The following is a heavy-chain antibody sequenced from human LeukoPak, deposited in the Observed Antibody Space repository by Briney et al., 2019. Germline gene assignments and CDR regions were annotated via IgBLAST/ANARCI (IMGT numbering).Heavy chain of an antibody. CDR2: INPNSGDT. Sequence: ASVKLSCKASGYTFTYCYMHWVRHAPGQGLEWMGWINPNSGDTQCAQKFQGRVTMTRDTSINTASMELSRLTYDDTGVYYCAGLPRYNGNEPLDYWGQGTLVAVSS. J-gene: IGHJ4*02. V-gene: IGHV1-2*02. CDR1: GYTFTYCY. CDR3: AGLPRYNGNEPLDY. D-gene: IGHD1-20*01.